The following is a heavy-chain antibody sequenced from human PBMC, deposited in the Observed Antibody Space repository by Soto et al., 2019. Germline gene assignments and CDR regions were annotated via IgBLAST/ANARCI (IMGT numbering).Heavy chain of an antibody. Sequence: SETLSLTCTVSGGSISSYYWSWIRQPPGKGLEWIGYIYYSGSTNYNPSLKSRVTISVDTSKNQFSLKLSSVTAADTAVYYCARGVSGSYSLAFDYWGRGTLVTAPQ. CDR1: GGSISSYY. CDR2: IYYSGST. V-gene: IGHV4-59*01. J-gene: IGHJ4*02. CDR3: ARGVSGSYSLAFDY. D-gene: IGHD1-26*01.